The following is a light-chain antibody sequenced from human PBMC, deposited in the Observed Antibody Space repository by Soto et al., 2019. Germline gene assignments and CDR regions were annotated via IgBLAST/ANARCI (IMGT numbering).Light chain of an antibody. CDR3: QQYNNWPPYT. CDR2: GAS. CDR1: QSVGSG. J-gene: IGKJ2*01. Sequence: IVMTQSPATLSVSPWERATLSCRASQSVGSGLSWYQQKPGQAPRLLIYGASTRATGIPARFSGSGSGTEFTLTISSLQSEDYAVYYCQQYNNWPPYTFGQGTKVDIK. V-gene: IGKV3-15*01.